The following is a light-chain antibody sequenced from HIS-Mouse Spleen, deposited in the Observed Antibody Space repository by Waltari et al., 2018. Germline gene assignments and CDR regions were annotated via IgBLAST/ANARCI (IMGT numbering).Light chain of an antibody. CDR2: EDN. J-gene: IGLJ2*01. Sequence: NFMLTQPHSVSESPGKTVTISCTGSSGSIASNYVQWYQQPPGTAPPTVIYEDNQRPYGVPDRFPCSIASSSNSASLTISGLTTENEADYYCQSYDSSNVVFGGGTKLTVL. V-gene: IGLV6-57*02. CDR1: SGSIASNY. CDR3: QSYDSSNVV.